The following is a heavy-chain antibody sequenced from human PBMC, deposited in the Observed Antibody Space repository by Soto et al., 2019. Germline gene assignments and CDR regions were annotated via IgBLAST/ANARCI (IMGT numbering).Heavy chain of an antibody. CDR1: GFTFSDYY. Sequence: GGSLRLSCAASGFTFSDYYMSWIRQAPGKGLEWVSYISSSGSTIYYADSVKGRFTISRDNAKNSLYLQMNSLRAEDTAVYYCARARIAARPNWYFDLWGRGTLVTVSS. V-gene: IGHV3-11*01. J-gene: IGHJ2*01. CDR2: ISSSGSTI. CDR3: ARARIAARPNWYFDL. D-gene: IGHD6-6*01.